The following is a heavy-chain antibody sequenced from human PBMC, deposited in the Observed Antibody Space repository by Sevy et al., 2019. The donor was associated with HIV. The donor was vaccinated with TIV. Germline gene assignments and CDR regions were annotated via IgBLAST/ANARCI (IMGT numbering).Heavy chain of an antibody. D-gene: IGHD3-9*01. Sequence: GGSLRLSYAVSGITFTTSGMHWVRQAPGKGLEWVAVISYDGRNKFYGDSVKGRFTISRDNSKNMLYLQMNSLRTEDTAVYYCAKDFTGYNGMDVWGQGTMVTVSS. J-gene: IGHJ6*02. CDR3: AKDFTGYNGMDV. CDR1: GITFTTSG. CDR2: ISYDGRNK. V-gene: IGHV3-30*18.